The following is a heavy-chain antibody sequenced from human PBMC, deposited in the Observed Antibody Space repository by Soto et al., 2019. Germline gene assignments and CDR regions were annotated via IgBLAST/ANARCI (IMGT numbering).Heavy chain of an antibody. V-gene: IGHV3-15*01. J-gene: IGHJ4*02. Sequence: GSLRLSCAASGFTFSNAWMSWVRQAPGKGLEWVGRIKSKTDGGTTDYAAPVKGRFTISRDDSKNTLYLQMNSLKTEDTAVYYCTTPRDATVMAPFDYWGQGTLVTVSS. CDR2: IKSKTDGGTT. D-gene: IGHD5-18*01. CDR3: TTPRDATVMAPFDY. CDR1: GFTFSNAW.